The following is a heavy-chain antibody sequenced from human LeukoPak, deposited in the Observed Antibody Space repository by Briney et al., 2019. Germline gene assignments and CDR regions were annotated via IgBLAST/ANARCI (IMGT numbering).Heavy chain of an antibody. J-gene: IGHJ3*02. CDR2: IIPIFGTA. Sequence: ASVKVSCKASGGTFSSNAISWVRQAPGQGLEWMGGIIPIFGTANYAQKFQGRVTITADESTSTAYMELSSLRSEDTAVYYCASGPYYYDSSGYYGEDAFDIWGQGTMVTVSS. CDR3: ASGPYYYDSSGYYGEDAFDI. V-gene: IGHV1-69*13. D-gene: IGHD3-22*01. CDR1: GGTFSSNA.